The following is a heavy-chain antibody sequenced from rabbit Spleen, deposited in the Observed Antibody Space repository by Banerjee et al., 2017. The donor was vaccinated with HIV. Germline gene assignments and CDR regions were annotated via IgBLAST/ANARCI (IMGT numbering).Heavy chain of an antibody. CDR2: ILTGTSGYI. J-gene: IGHJ6*01. CDR3: ARDVGSDYYTPYGMDL. V-gene: IGHV1S40*01. CDR1: GFSFSSGYY. Sequence: QQLVESGGGLVKPGASLTLTCKASGFSFSSGYYMCWVRQAPGKGLEWIACILTGTSGYITYASWAKGRFTISKTSSTTVTLQMTSLTAADTATYFCARDVGSDYYTPYGMDLWGQGTLVTVS. D-gene: IGHD8-1*01.